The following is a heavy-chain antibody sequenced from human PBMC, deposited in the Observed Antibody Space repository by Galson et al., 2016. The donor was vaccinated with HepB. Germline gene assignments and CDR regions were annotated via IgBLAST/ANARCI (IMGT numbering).Heavy chain of an antibody. CDR3: TRAFPHSSAMGDY. CDR1: GFIFGDYT. V-gene: IGHV3-49*03. CDR2: VRNKDYGETT. Sequence: SLRLSCAGSGFIFGDYTMTWFRQAPGKGLEWVGFVRNKDYGETTEYAASVKGRFTISRDDSKSIAYLQVSTLKTEDTAMYYCTRAFPHSSAMGDYWGPGTLVTVS. D-gene: IGHD6-19*01. J-gene: IGHJ4*02.